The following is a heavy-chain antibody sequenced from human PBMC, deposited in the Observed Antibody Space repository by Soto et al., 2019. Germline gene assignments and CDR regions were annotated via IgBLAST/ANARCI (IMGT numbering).Heavy chain of an antibody. CDR1: GYTFTGYY. CDR3: ARDWGITIFGVANTGAFDI. Sequence: ASVKVSCKASGYTFTGYYMYWVRQAPGQGLEWMGWINPNSGGTNYAQKFQGWVTMTRDTSISTAYMELSRLRSDDTAVYYCARDWGITIFGVANTGAFDIWGQGTMVTVSS. V-gene: IGHV1-2*04. CDR2: INPNSGGT. D-gene: IGHD3-3*01. J-gene: IGHJ3*02.